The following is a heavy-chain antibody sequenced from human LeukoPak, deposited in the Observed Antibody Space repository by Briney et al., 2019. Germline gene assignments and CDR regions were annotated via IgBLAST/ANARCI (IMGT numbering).Heavy chain of an antibody. V-gene: IGHV1-18*01. Sequence: ASVKVSCKASGYTFTSYGVSWVRQAPGQGLKWMGWINAYNGNTNYAQKLQGRVTMTTDTSTSTAYMELRSLRSDDTAVYYCARGDYGSGSYRYFDYWGQGTLVTVSS. CDR1: GYTFTSYG. J-gene: IGHJ4*02. CDR2: INAYNGNT. CDR3: ARGDYGSGSYRYFDY. D-gene: IGHD3-10*01.